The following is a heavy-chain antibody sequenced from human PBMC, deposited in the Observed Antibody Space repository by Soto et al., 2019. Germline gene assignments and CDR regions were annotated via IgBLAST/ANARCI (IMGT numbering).Heavy chain of an antibody. CDR2: IYYSGST. Sequence: SETLSLTCTVSGGSISSYYWSWIRQPPGKGLEWIGYIYYSGSTNYNPSLKSRVTISVDTSKNQFSLKLSSVTAADTAVYYCARDRVDYGMDVWGQGTTVTVSS. CDR1: GGSISSYY. V-gene: IGHV4-59*01. J-gene: IGHJ6*02. CDR3: ARDRVDYGMDV.